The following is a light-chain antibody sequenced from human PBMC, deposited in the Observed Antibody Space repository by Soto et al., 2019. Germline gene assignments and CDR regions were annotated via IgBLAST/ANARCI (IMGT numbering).Light chain of an antibody. J-gene: IGKJ3*01. CDR1: QSISSW. CDR3: QQYNSGGFT. V-gene: IGKV1-5*03. CDR2: KAS. Sequence: DIPMTQSPSTLSASVGDRVTITCRASQSISSWLAWYQQKPGKAPKLLIYKASSLESGVPSRFSGSGSGTEFTLTISSLQPDDSATYYCQQYNSGGFTFGPGTKVDIK.